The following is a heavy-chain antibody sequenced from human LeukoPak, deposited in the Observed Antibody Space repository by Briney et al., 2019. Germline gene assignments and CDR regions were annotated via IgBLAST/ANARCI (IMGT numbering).Heavy chain of an antibody. CDR3: ARAGVEVAAPFDY. D-gene: IGHD2-15*01. Sequence: GASVKVSCKASGGTFSSYAISWVRQAPGQGLEWMGRIIPILGIANYAQKFQGRVTITADKSTSTAYIELSSLRSEDTAVYYCARAGVEVAAPFDYWGQGTLVTVSS. V-gene: IGHV1-69*04. J-gene: IGHJ4*02. CDR2: IIPILGIA. CDR1: GGTFSSYA.